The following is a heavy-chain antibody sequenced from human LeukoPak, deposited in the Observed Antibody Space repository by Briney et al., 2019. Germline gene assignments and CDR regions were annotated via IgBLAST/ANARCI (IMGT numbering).Heavy chain of an antibody. J-gene: IGHJ4*02. Sequence: PSETLSLTCTVSGGSISSYFWSWLLQPPGKGLEWIGYINYSGSTNYNPSLTSRVTISVDTSKNQFSLRLNSVTAADTAVYYCARHMKFSSSWRPDYWGQGTLVTVSS. CDR2: INYSGST. CDR1: GGSISSYF. CDR3: ARHMKFSSSWRPDY. D-gene: IGHD6-13*01. V-gene: IGHV4-59*01.